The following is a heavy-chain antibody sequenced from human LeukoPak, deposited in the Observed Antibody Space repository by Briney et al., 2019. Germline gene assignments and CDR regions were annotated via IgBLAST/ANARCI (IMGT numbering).Heavy chain of an antibody. D-gene: IGHD5-12*01. CDR3: ARARGYSGYDEGYFDY. CDR2: IYHSGST. CDR1: GYSISSGYY. V-gene: IGHV4-38-2*02. Sequence: PSETLSLTCTVSGYSISSGYYWGWIRQPPGKGLEWIGSIYHSGSTYYNPSLKSRVTISVDTSKNQFSLKLSSVTAADTAVYYCARARGYSGYDEGYFDYWGQGTLVTVSS. J-gene: IGHJ4*02.